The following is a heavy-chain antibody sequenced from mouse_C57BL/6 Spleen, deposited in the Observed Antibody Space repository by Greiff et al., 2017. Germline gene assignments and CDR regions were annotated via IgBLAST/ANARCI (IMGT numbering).Heavy chain of an antibody. CDR3: ARNSLYYYAMDY. CDR1: GFTFSDYY. Sequence: EVQRVESEGGLVQPGSSMKLSCTASGFTFSDYYMAWVRQVPEKGLEWVANINYDGSSTYYLDSLKSRFIISRDNAKNILYLQMSSLKSEDTATYYCARNSLYYYAMDYWGQGTSVTVSS. D-gene: IGHD2-3*01. V-gene: IGHV5-16*01. J-gene: IGHJ4*01. CDR2: INYDGSST.